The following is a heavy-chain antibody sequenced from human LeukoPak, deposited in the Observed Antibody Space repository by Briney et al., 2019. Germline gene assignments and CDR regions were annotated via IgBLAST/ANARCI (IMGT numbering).Heavy chain of an antibody. CDR2: IYTSGST. CDR3: ARDKSGYYYGSGSYDWFDP. CDR1: GGSISSYY. Sequence: SETLSLTCTVSGGSISSYYWSWIRQPAGKGLEWIGRIYTSGSTNYNPSLKSRVTMSVDTSKNQFSLKLSSVTAADTAVYYCARDKSGYYYGSGSYDWFDPWGQGTLSPSPQ. D-gene: IGHD3-10*01. J-gene: IGHJ5*02. V-gene: IGHV4-4*07.